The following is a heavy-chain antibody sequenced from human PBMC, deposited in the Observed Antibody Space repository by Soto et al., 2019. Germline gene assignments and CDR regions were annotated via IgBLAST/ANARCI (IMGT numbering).Heavy chain of an antibody. V-gene: IGHV3-23*01. CDR2: ISGSGGST. Sequence: QPGGSLRLSCAASGFTFSSYAMSWFRQAPGKGLEWVSAISGSGGSTYYADSVKGRFTISRDNSKNTLYLQMNSLRAEDTAVYYCAKALAFGRTGTTYSHHYSYGTHVWDKAITVTLPS. CDR1: GFTFSSYA. D-gene: IGHD1-7*01. J-gene: IGHJ6*04. CDR3: AKALAFGRTGTTYSHHYSYGTHV.